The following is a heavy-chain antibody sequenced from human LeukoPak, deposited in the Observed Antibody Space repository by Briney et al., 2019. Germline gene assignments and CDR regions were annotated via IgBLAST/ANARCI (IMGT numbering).Heavy chain of an antibody. Sequence: PSETLSLTCAISGGSITSYYWSWIRQPAGKGLEWIGRIYSSGSTNYNTSLRSRVTMSVDTSKNQFSLKVNSVTAADTALYYCARANYYDSGGFFPYGLDVWGHGTTVTVSS. CDR1: GGSITSYY. D-gene: IGHD3-22*01. J-gene: IGHJ6*02. V-gene: IGHV4-4*07. CDR2: IYSSGST. CDR3: ARANYYDSGGFFPYGLDV.